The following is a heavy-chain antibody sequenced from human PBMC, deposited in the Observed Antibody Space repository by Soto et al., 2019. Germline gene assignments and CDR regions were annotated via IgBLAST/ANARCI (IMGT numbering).Heavy chain of an antibody. J-gene: IGHJ6*02. D-gene: IGHD3-3*01. V-gene: IGHV1-8*01. CDR1: GYTFTSYD. Sequence: ASVKVSCKASGYTFTSYDINWVRQATGQGLEWMGWMNPNSGNTGYAQKFQGRVTMTRNTSISTAYMELSSLGSEDTAVYYCARTLTIFGVVILDVWGQGTTVTVSS. CDR3: ARTLTIFGVVILDV. CDR2: MNPNSGNT.